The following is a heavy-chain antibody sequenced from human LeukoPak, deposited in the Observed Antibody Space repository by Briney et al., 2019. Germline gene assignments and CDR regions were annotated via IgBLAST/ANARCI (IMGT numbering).Heavy chain of an antibody. Sequence: PGGSLRLSCAASGFTFSSYWMHWVRQAPGKGLVWVSRVKSDGSSTNYADSVKGRFTVSRDNAKNTLILQMNSLRAEDTAVYYCARGGSPPEALGDTFDVWGYGTLVTVSS. D-gene: IGHD1-26*01. CDR1: GFTFSSYW. J-gene: IGHJ3*01. CDR3: ARGGSPPEALGDTFDV. CDR2: VKSDGSST. V-gene: IGHV3-74*01.